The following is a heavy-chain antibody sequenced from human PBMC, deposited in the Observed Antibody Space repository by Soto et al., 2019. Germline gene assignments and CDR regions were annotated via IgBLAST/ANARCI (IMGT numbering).Heavy chain of an antibody. J-gene: IGHJ4*02. Sequence: SETLSLTCTVSGGSISSSSYYWGWIRQPPGKGLEWIGSIYYSGSTYYNPSLKSRVTISVDTSKNQFSLKLSSVTAADTAVYYCARRAGRTGTTIYWGQGTLVTVSP. V-gene: IGHV4-39*01. D-gene: IGHD1-7*01. CDR3: ARRAGRTGTTIY. CDR2: IYYSGST. CDR1: GGSISSSSYY.